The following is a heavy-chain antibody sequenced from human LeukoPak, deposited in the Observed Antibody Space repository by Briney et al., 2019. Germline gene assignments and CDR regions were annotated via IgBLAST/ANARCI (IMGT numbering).Heavy chain of an antibody. V-gene: IGHV4-59*01. CDR3: VRGFYSPHY. CDR2: IYYRVRT. CDR1: GGSISSDY. J-gene: IGHJ4*02. D-gene: IGHD4-11*01. Sequence: SETLSLTCTVSGGSISSDYWSWIRQPPGKGLEWIGYIYYRVRTYYNPSLKSRITISVDTSKNQFSLKLSSVTAADTAVYYCVRGFYSPHYWAQGPLVTVSS.